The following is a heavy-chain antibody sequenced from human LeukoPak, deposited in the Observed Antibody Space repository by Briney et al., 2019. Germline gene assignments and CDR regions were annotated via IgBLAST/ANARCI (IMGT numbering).Heavy chain of an antibody. J-gene: IGHJ5*02. D-gene: IGHD6-13*01. V-gene: IGHV4-39*01. CDR1: GGSFSGYY. Sequence: PSETLSLTCAVYGGSFSGYYWGWIRQPPGKGLEWIGSIYYSGSTYYNPSLKSRVTISVDTSKNQFSLKLSSVTAADTAVYYCARLGRMAAAGHGGWFDPWGQGTLVTVSS. CDR2: IYYSGST. CDR3: ARLGRMAAAGHGGWFDP.